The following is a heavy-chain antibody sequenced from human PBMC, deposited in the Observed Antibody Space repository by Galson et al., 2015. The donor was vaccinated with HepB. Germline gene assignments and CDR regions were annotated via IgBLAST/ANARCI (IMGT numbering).Heavy chain of an antibody. V-gene: IGHV1-3*01. J-gene: IGHJ4*02. CDR2: INAGNGNT. D-gene: IGHD3-22*01. CDR3: ARSYRYDSSGYPRDY. CDR1: GYTFTSYA. Sequence: SVKVSCKVSGYTFTSYAMHWVRQAPGQRLEWMGWINAGNGNTKYSQKFQGRVTITRDTSASTAYMELSSLRSEDTAVYYCARSYRYDSSGYPRDYWGQGTLVTVSS.